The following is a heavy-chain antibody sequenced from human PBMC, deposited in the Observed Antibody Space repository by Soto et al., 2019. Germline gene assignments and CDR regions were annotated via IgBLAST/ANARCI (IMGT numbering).Heavy chain of an antibody. D-gene: IGHD3-10*01. CDR3: ASESYYGSGATVVAY. CDR1: GGSISGYY. Sequence: SETLSLTCTVSGGSISGYYWSWIRQPPGKRLEWIGYIYYSGTTSYNPSLNSRVTMSVDTSKNQSSLKVNSVTAADTAVYYCASESYYGSGATVVAYWGKGTLVTVSS. J-gene: IGHJ4*02. CDR2: IYYSGTT. V-gene: IGHV4-59*01.